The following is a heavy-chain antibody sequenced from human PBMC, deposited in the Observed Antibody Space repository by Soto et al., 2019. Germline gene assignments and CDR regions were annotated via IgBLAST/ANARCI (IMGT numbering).Heavy chain of an antibody. J-gene: IGHJ6*02. V-gene: IGHV4-31*03. CDR1: GGSISSGGYY. Sequence: SETLSLTCTVSGGSISSGGYYWSWIRQHPGKGLEWIGYIYYSGSTYYNPSLKSRVTISVDTSKNQFSLKLSSVTAADTAVYYCARDAYCSSTSCHQATDYYYYYGMDVWGQGTTVTVSS. CDR2: IYYSGST. CDR3: ARDAYCSSTSCHQATDYYYYYGMDV. D-gene: IGHD2-2*01.